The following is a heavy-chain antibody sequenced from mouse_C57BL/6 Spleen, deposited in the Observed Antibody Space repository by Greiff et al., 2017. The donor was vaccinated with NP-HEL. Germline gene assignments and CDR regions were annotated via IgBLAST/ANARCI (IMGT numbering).Heavy chain of an antibody. Sequence: QVQLKQSGAELARPGASVKLSCKASGYTFTSYGISWVKQRTGQGLEWIGEIYPRSGNTYYNEKFKGKATLTADKSSSTAYMELRSLTSEDSAVYFCARGGYYGNYLYAMDYWGQGTSVTVSS. J-gene: IGHJ4*01. CDR2: IYPRSGNT. V-gene: IGHV1-81*01. CDR3: ARGGYYGNYLYAMDY. D-gene: IGHD2-1*01. CDR1: GYTFTSYG.